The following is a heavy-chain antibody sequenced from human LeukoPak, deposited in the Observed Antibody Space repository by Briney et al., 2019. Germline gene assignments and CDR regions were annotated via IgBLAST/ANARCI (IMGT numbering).Heavy chain of an antibody. J-gene: IGHJ4*02. CDR2: INPNNSGT. V-gene: IGHV1-2*06. Sequence: ASVKVSCKASGYTFTGFYMHWVRQAPGPGLEWMGRINPNNSGTNYAQKFQDRVTMTRDTSINTAYMDLSSLESNDAALYYCAKSPKFVDTVIYVFWGQGTLVTVSS. D-gene: IGHD5-18*01. CDR3: AKSPKFVDTVIYVF. CDR1: GYTFTGFY.